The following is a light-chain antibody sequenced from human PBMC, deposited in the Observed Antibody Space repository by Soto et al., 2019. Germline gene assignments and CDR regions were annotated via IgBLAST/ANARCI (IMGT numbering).Light chain of an antibody. Sequence: QSVLTQPPSISGAPGQRVTISCTGSSSNIGAGSDVHWYHQLPGTAPKLLIYGNTNRPSGVPDRFSGSKSGTSASLAISGLQSEDEADCHCAAWDDSLNGLFGTGTKVTVL. J-gene: IGLJ1*01. CDR2: GNT. CDR3: AAWDDSLNGL. CDR1: SSNIGAGSD. V-gene: IGLV1-40*01.